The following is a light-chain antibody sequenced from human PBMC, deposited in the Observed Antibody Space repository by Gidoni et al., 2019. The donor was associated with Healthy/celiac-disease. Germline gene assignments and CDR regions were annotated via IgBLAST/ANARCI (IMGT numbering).Light chain of an antibody. CDR3: QVWDSSSDRVV. J-gene: IGLJ2*01. CDR1: NIGSKS. CDR2: DDS. Sequence: SYAPTHHPSVSVAHGQTARITCGGNNIGSKSVHWYQQKPGQAPVLVVYDDSDRPSGIPERFSGSNSGNTATLTISRVEAGDEADYYCQVWDSSSDRVVFGGGTKLTVL. V-gene: IGLV3-21*02.